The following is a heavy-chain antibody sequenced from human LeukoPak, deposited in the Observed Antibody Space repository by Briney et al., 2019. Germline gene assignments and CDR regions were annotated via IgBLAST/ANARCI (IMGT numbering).Heavy chain of an antibody. CDR2: IYYSGST. Sequence: KPSETLSLTCTVSGGSISSSSYYWGWIRQPPGKGLEWIGSIYYSGSTYYNPSLKSRVTISVDTSKNQFSLKLSSVTAADTAVYYCARDLRSSGWSHHFDYWGQGTLVTVSS. V-gene: IGHV4-39*07. CDR3: ARDLRSSGWSHHFDY. D-gene: IGHD6-19*01. J-gene: IGHJ4*02. CDR1: GGSISSSSYY.